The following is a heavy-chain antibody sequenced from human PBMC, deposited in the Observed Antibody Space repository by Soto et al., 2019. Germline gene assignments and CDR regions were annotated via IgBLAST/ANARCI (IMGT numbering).Heavy chain of an antibody. V-gene: IGHV1-18*04. J-gene: IGHJ4*02. CDR1: GYTFTTYG. Sequence: QVQLVQSGAEMKKPGASVKVSCKASGYTFTTYGISWVRQAAGQGLEWMGWISAYNGNTHYAQKLQGRVTMTTDTSTSTADVELRSRRSDDTAVYYCARAHFPSTYDSFDYWGQGTLVTVSS. CDR2: ISAYNGNT. D-gene: IGHD3-3*02. CDR3: ARAHFPSTYDSFDY.